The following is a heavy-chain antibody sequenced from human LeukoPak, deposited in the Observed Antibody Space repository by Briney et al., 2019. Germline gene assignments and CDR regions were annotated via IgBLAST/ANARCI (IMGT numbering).Heavy chain of an antibody. V-gene: IGHV3-66*01. D-gene: IGHD2-15*01. J-gene: IGHJ4*02. CDR2: IYSGGST. CDR1: GFTVSSNY. CDR3: ARDFIGRFDY. Sequence: GGSLRLSCAASGFTVSSNYMSWVRQAPGKGLEWVSVIYSGGSTYYADSVKGRFTISRDNSKNTLYLQMNGLRAEDTAVYYCARDFIGRFDYWGQGTLVTVSS.